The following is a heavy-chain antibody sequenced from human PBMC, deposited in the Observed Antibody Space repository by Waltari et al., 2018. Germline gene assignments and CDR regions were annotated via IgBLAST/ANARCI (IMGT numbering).Heavy chain of an antibody. V-gene: IGHV4-30-4*01. CDR1: GGSIRSPSYY. J-gene: IGHJ6*02. D-gene: IGHD6-19*01. CDR2: VYSSVST. Sequence: QVQLQESGPGLVKPSQTLSLTCTVSGGSIRSPSYYWRWVRQPPGKGLEWIGYVYSSVSTYYNPSLMTRVDISKHTSTNQFSLKLTSVTAADTAVYYCARVTAVTGTGGMDVWGQGTTVIVSS. CDR3: ARVTAVTGTGGMDV.